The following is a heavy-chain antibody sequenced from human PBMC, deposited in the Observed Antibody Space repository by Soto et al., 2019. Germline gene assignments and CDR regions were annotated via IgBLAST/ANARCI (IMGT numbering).Heavy chain of an antibody. D-gene: IGHD2-21*02. J-gene: IGHJ4*02. CDR1: GFTFNDYA. CDR3: AKDFGDSSPFGY. Sequence: QPGGSLRLSCAASGFTFNDYALTWVRQAPGKGLEWVSAISGSGGATYYADSVKGRFTISRDNSKNTLYLQMNSLKAEDTAVYYCAKDFGDSSPFGYWGQGALVTVSS. CDR2: ISGSGGAT. V-gene: IGHV3-23*01.